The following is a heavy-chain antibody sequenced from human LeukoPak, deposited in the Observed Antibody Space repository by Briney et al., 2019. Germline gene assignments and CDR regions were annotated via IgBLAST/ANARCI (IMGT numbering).Heavy chain of an antibody. Sequence: PGGSLRLSCEASGFSFRTYTMSWVRLAPGKGLEWVSSISGSGDNAFYADSVKGRFALFRDNSKNTLLLQMNSLRADDAAIYFCAKSDCSGPTCYSGLDSWGQGTLVTVSS. CDR1: GFSFRTYT. D-gene: IGHD2-15*01. J-gene: IGHJ4*02. CDR2: ISGSGDNA. V-gene: IGHV3-23*01. CDR3: AKSDCSGPTCYSGLDS.